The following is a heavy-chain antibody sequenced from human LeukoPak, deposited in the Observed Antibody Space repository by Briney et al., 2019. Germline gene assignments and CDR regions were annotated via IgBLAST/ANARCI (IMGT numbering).Heavy chain of an antibody. V-gene: IGHV3-33*01. D-gene: IGHD2-2*01. CDR3: ARDDCSTTPCYAY. Sequence: PGGSLRLSCTTSEFTFTNCAINWVRQAPGKGLEWIAAIWYDGSKTSYTDSVKGRFTVSRDISKNTVYLQMNGLKAEDTAVYYCARDDCSTTPCYAYWGQGTLVTVSS. CDR1: EFTFTNCA. CDR2: IWYDGSKT. J-gene: IGHJ4*02.